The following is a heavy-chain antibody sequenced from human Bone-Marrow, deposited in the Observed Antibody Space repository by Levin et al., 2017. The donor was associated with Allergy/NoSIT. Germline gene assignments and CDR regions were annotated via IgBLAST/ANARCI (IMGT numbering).Heavy chain of an antibody. D-gene: IGHD1/OR15-1a*01. Sequence: ASVKVSCKASGFKFPNYGITWVRQALGQGLEWMALINPYNNNTHYAQKFQARVSVTTEPSTNTAYLELRSLGPDDTAMYFCARGTVNYDFWGQGTLVTVS. CDR2: INPYNNNT. V-gene: IGHV1-18*01. CDR3: ARGTVNYDF. J-gene: IGHJ4*02. CDR1: GFKFPNYG.